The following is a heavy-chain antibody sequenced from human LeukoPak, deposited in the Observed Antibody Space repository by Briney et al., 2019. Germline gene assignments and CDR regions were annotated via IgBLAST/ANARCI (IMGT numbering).Heavy chain of an antibody. J-gene: IGHJ5*02. V-gene: IGHV1-18*01. CDR2: ISAYNGNT. D-gene: IGHD6-6*01. Sequence: ASVKVSCKTSGYTFTIYGVSWVRQAPGQGLEWMGWISAYNGNTNYAQKLQGRVTMTTDTSTSTAYMELRSLRSDDTAVYYCARVPGSSSNRDNWFDPWGQGTLVTVSS. CDR1: GYTFTIYG. CDR3: ARVPGSSSNRDNWFDP.